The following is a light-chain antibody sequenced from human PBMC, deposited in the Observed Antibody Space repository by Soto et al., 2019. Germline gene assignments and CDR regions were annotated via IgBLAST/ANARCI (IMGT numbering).Light chain of an antibody. Sequence: EIVMTQSAATVSVSPGERATLSCRASQSVGSDLAWYQHKPGQAPGLLISGASNRATGIPDRFSGSGSGTDFTLTISRLAPEDFAVYYCQQYGSLVWTFGQGTKVDIK. CDR2: GAS. J-gene: IGKJ1*01. CDR3: QQYGSLVWT. CDR1: QSVGSD. V-gene: IGKV3-20*01.